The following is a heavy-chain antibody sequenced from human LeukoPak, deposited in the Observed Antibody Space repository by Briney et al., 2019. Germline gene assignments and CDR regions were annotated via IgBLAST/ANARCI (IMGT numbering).Heavy chain of an antibody. Sequence: SETPSLTCAVSGGPFSGYYWSWIRQPPGKGLEWIGEINHSGSTNYNPSLKSRVTISVDTSKNQFSLKLSSVTAADTAVYYCARKRGGSMVRGVFNWFDPWGQGTLVTVSS. V-gene: IGHV4-34*01. CDR3: ARKRGGSMVRGVFNWFDP. J-gene: IGHJ5*02. CDR1: GGPFSGYY. D-gene: IGHD3-10*01. CDR2: INHSGST.